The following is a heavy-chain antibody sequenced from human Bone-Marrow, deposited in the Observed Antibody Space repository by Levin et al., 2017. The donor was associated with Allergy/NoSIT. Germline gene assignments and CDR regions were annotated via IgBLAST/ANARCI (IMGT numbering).Heavy chain of an antibody. CDR2: INSDGSNT. D-gene: IGHD2-2*01. CDR1: GFTFSNYW. J-gene: IGHJ5*02. V-gene: IGHV3-74*01. CDR3: ARGGCSSTSWLDN. Sequence: GGSLRLSCAASGFTFSNYWMHWVRQAPGKGLVWVSHINSDGSNTNYADSVKGRFTISRDNAKNTLYLQMNSLRDEDTAVDYCARGGCSSTSWLDNWGQGTLVTVSP.